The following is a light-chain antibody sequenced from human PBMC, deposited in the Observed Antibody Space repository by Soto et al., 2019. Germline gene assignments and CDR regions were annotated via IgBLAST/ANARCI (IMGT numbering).Light chain of an antibody. Sequence: EVVLTQSPATLSVSPGAGATLSCRASQSVGSNLAWNQQKPGQTPRVLIYGASTRAIGIPARFSGSGFGTEFTLTISSLQSEDFVVYYCQQYSNWPLLSFGGGTKVDIK. V-gene: IGKV3-15*01. CDR1: QSVGSN. CDR2: GAS. J-gene: IGKJ4*01. CDR3: QQYSNWPLLS.